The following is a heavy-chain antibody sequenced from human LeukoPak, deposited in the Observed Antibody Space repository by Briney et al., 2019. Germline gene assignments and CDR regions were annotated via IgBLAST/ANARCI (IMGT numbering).Heavy chain of an antibody. CDR3: ARVSWFPGTSYYYMDV. V-gene: IGHV4-59*01. J-gene: IGHJ6*03. CDR1: GGSISRYY. D-gene: IGHD1-1*01. Sequence: SETLSLTCTVSGGSISRYYWSWIRQPPGKGLEWFGYVYDSGTTNYNPSLRSRVTISVDTSKNQFSLKLSSVTAADTAVYYCARVSWFPGTSYYYMDVWGKGTTVTVSS. CDR2: VYDSGTT.